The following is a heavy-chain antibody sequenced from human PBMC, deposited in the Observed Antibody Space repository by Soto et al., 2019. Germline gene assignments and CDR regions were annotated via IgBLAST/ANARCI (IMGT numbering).Heavy chain of an antibody. CDR3: ARGPITLFGVATGYMDV. CDR1: GFTFSSYA. J-gene: IGHJ6*03. D-gene: IGHD3-3*01. CDR2: ISGSGGST. Sequence: PGGSLRLFCAASGFTFSSYAMSWVRQAPGKGLEWVSAISGSGGSTYYADSVKGRFTISRDNAKNTLYLQMNSLRAEDTAVYYCARGPITLFGVATGYMDVWGKGTTVTVSS. V-gene: IGHV3-23*01.